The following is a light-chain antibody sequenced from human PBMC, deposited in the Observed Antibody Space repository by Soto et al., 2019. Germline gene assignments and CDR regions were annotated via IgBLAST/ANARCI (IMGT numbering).Light chain of an antibody. CDR3: QQRSNWPPLT. V-gene: IGKV3-11*01. CDR2: DAS. J-gene: IGKJ4*01. CDR1: QSVSSQ. Sequence: EVVLTQSPGTLSLSPGERATLSCRASQSVSSQLAWYQQKPGQAPRLLIYDASNRATGIPARFSGSGSGTDFTLTISSLEPEDFAVYYCQQRSNWPPLTFGGGTKVEIK.